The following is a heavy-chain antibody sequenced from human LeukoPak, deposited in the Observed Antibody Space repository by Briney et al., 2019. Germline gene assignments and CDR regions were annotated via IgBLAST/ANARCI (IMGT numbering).Heavy chain of an antibody. V-gene: IGHV1-46*01. CDR3: ARDSEDIVATISGYYYMDV. CDR1: GYTFTGYY. J-gene: IGHJ6*03. Sequence: ASVKVSCKASGYTFTGYYMHWVRQAPGQGLEWMGIINPSGGSTSYAQKFQGRVTMTRDTSTSTVYMELSSLRSEDTAVYYCARDSEDIVATISGYYYMDVWGKGTTVTISS. CDR2: INPSGGST. D-gene: IGHD5-12*01.